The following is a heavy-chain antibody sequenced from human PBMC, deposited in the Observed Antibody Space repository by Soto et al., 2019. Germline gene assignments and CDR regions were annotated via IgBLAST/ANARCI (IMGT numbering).Heavy chain of an antibody. J-gene: IGHJ4*02. CDR3: ARDSGWPILNFDN. D-gene: IGHD3-10*01. V-gene: IGHV3-30*03. Sequence: PVGSLRLSCAASDFDFSSYGIHWVRQAPGKGLEWVVASSYDGRETFYADSAKGRFTVSKEMSKNTAFLQMNALRHEDTAVYFCARDSGWPILNFDNWGQGTPVTVSS. CDR1: DFDFSSYG. CDR2: SSYDGRET.